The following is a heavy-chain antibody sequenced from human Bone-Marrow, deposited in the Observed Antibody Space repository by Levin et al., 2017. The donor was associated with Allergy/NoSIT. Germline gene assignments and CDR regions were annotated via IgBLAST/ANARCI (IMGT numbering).Heavy chain of an antibody. V-gene: IGHV6-1*01. CDR3: ARDHRGYENYYYYGMDV. J-gene: IGHJ6*02. Sequence: SQTLSLPCAISGDSVSSNSAAWNWIRQSPSRGLEWLGRTYYRSKWYNDYAVSVKSRITINPDTSKNQFSLQLNSVTPEDTAVYYCARDHRGYENYYYYGMDVWGQGTTVTVSS. CDR1: GDSVSSNSAA. D-gene: IGHD3-10*01. CDR2: TYYRSKWYN.